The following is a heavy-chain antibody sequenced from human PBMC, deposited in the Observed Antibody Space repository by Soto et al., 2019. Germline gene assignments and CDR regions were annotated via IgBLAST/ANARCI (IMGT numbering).Heavy chain of an antibody. J-gene: IGHJ4*02. CDR1: GGSISSSSYY. Sequence: QLQLQESGPGLVKPSETLSLTCTVSGGSISSSSYYWGWIRQPPGKGLEWIGTIFYSGNTYYNPSLKSRVTMSVDTSKNQFSLKLSSVTAADTAVYYCARLARYSGGSSFLFDYWGQGTLVTVSS. V-gene: IGHV4-39*01. D-gene: IGHD2-15*01. CDR2: IFYSGNT. CDR3: ARLARYSGGSSFLFDY.